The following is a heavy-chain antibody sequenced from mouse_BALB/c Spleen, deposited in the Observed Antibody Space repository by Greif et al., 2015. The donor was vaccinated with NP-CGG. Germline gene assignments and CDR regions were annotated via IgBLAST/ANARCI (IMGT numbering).Heavy chain of an antibody. CDR3: ARWDWYFDV. J-gene: IGHJ1*01. Sequence: EVQLQQSGAELVKPGASVKLSCTASGFNVKDTYMHWVKQRPEQGLEWIGRIDPANGNTKYDPKFQGKATITADTSSNTAYLQLSSLTSEDTAVYYCARWDWYFDVWGAGTTVTVSS. CDR1: GFNVKDTY. CDR2: IDPANGNT. V-gene: IGHV14-3*02.